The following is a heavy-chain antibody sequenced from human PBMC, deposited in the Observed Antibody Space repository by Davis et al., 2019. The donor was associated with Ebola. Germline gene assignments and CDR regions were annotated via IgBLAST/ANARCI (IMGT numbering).Heavy chain of an antibody. CDR2: IGSSDGST. V-gene: IGHV3-23*01. CDR1: GFTFSNYA. CDR3: AKDGLAHGG. J-gene: IGHJ4*02. Sequence: GGSLRLSCAASGFTFSNYAMSWVRQAPEKGLEWVSTIGSSDGSTYYADSVKGRFTISRDNSKNTLYLQMNSLRAGDTAIYYCAKDGLAHGGWGQGTQVTVSS. D-gene: IGHD3-16*01.